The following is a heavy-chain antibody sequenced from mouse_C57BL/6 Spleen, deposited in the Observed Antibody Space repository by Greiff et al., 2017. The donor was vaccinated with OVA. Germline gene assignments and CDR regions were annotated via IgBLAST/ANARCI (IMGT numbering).Heavy chain of an antibody. CDR3: ARGNYEGYYAMDY. CDR1: GYAFSSSW. CDR2: IYPGDGDT. J-gene: IGHJ4*01. V-gene: IGHV1-82*01. D-gene: IGHD2-1*01. Sequence: VKLQESGPELVKPGASVKISCKASGYAFSSSWMNWVKQRPGKGLEWIGRIYPGDGDTNYNGKFKGKATLTADKSSSTAYMQLSSLTSEDSAVYFCARGNYEGYYAMDYWGQGTSVTVSS.